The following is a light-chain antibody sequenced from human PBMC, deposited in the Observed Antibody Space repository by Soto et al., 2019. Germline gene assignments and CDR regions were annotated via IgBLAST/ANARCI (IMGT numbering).Light chain of an antibody. CDR2: EAT. Sequence: QSALTQPASVSGSPGQSITISCTGTSSDLGAYNYVSWYQQHPGKAPRLMIYEATQRPSGVSHRFSGSKSGRTASLTISGRLAEDEADYSCRSYTSSATRVFGAGPKLT. V-gene: IGLV2-14*01. CDR3: RSYTSSATRV. CDR1: SSDLGAYNY. J-gene: IGLJ1*01.